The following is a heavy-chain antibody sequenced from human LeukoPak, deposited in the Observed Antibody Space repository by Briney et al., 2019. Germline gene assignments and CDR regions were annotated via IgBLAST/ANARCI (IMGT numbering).Heavy chain of an antibody. V-gene: IGHV4-39*01. CDR3: ARLILDCSSTSCYRDY. Sequence: PSETLSLTCTVSGGSISSSSYYWGWIRQPPGKGLEWIGSIYYSGSTYYNPSLKSRVTISVDTSKNQFSLKLSSVTAADTAVYYCARLILDCSSTSCYRDYWGQGTLVTVSS. D-gene: IGHD2-2*01. J-gene: IGHJ4*02. CDR1: GGSISSSSYY. CDR2: IYYSGST.